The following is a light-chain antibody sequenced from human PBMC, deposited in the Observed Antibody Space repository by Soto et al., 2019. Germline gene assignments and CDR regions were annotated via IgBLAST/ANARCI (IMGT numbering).Light chain of an antibody. J-gene: IGLJ1*01. CDR3: SSYTSSSTPYV. V-gene: IGLV2-14*01. Sequence: QSVLTQPASVSGSPGQSITISCTGTSSDVGGYNYVSWYQQHPGKAPKLMIYEVSNRPSGVSNRFSGSKSGNTASLTISGLQAEDGADYYCSSYTSSSTPYVFGTGTKATVL. CDR1: SSDVGGYNY. CDR2: EVS.